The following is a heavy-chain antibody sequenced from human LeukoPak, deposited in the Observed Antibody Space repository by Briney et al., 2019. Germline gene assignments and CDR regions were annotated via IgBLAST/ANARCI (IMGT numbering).Heavy chain of an antibody. Sequence: PSETLSLTCTVSGGSIRSSYYYWGWIRQPPGKGLEWIGSIYDSGSTYYNPSLKSRVTISVDTSKNQFSLKLNSVTAADTAVYYCARGREVYDYVWGSYRSSNWFDPWGQGTLVTVSS. CDR1: GGSIRSSYYY. CDR2: IYDSGST. CDR3: ARGREVYDYVWGSYRSSNWFDP. J-gene: IGHJ5*02. D-gene: IGHD3-16*02. V-gene: IGHV4-39*01.